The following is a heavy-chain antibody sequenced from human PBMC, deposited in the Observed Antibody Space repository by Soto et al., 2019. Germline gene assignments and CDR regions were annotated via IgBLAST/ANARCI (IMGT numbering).Heavy chain of an antibody. D-gene: IGHD3-9*01. V-gene: IGHV4-34*02. CDR3: ARGDWASRFHY. J-gene: IGHJ4*02. Sequence: QVQLQQWGAGLLKPSETLSLTCAVYGGSFSGYYWSWIRQPPGKGLEWIGEINHSGGTNYDPSLKSRVTISVDTSKNQFSLKLSSVTAADTAVYYCARGDWASRFHYWGQGTLVTASS. CDR2: INHSGGT. CDR1: GGSFSGYY.